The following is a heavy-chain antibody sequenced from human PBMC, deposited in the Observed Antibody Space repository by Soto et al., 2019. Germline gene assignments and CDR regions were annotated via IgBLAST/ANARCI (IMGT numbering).Heavy chain of an antibody. CDR3: ATGANYVWGSYRYDAIDI. D-gene: IGHD3-16*02. J-gene: IGHJ3*02. CDR1: GYTLTELS. Sequence: ASVKDSCKVSGYTLTELSMHWVRQAPGKGLEWMGGFDPVDGGTIYAQKFQGRVTMPANTSTDTAYMEQSSLKSEDAAVYYCATGANYVWGSYRYDAIDIWGQGTMVTVSS. CDR2: FDPVDGGT. V-gene: IGHV1-24*01.